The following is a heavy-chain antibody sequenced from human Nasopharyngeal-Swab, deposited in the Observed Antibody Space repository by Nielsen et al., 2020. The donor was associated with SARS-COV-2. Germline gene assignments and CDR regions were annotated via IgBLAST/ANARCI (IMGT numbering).Heavy chain of an antibody. CDR3: ANCRGSSGPSDY. J-gene: IGHJ4*02. D-gene: IGHD6-19*01. CDR2: ISGSGGST. Sequence: GESLKISCAASGFTFSSYAMSWVRQAPGKGLEWVSAISGSGGSTHYADSVKGRFTISRDNSKNTLYLQMNSLRAEDTAVYYCANCRGSSGPSDYWGQGTLVTVSS. V-gene: IGHV3-23*01. CDR1: GFTFSSYA.